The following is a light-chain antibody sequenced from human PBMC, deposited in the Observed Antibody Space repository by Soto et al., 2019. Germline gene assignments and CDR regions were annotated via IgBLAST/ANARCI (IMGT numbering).Light chain of an antibody. J-gene: IGKJ1*01. CDR3: LQYNSYWT. Sequence: DIQMTQSPSTLSASVGDRVTITCRASQSISSWLAWYQQKPGKAPKLLIYKASSLESGVPSRFSGSGSGTEFTLTISSLQPDDFATYCRLQYNSYWTFGQGTKVDIK. CDR1: QSISSW. CDR2: KAS. V-gene: IGKV1-5*03.